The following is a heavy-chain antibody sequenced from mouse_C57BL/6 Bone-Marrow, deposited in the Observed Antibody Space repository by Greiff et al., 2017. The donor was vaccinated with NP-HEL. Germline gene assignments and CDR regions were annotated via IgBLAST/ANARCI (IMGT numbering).Heavy chain of an antibody. CDR1: GFTFSDYG. CDR2: ISSGSSTI. D-gene: IGHD2-5*01. J-gene: IGHJ1*03. V-gene: IGHV5-17*01. Sequence: VQLVESGGGLVKPGGSLKLSCAASGFTFSDYGMHWVRQAPEKGLEWVAYISSGSSTIYYADTVKGRFTISRDNAKNTLFLQMTSLRSEDTAMYYCARPRYSNSYWYFDVWGTGTTVTVSS. CDR3: ARPRYSNSYWYFDV.